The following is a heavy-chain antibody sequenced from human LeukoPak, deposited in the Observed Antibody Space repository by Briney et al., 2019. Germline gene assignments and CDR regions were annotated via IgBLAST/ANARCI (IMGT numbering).Heavy chain of an antibody. V-gene: IGHV1-2*04. CDR1: GYTFTGYY. Sequence: ASVKVSCKASGYTFTGYYMHWVRQAPGQGLEWMGWINPNSGGTNYAQKFQGWVTMTRDTSISTAYMELSRLRSDDTAVYYCARDHGIAAAGTNYYYYYGMDVWGQGTTVTVSS. D-gene: IGHD6-13*01. CDR2: INPNSGGT. J-gene: IGHJ6*02. CDR3: ARDHGIAAAGTNYYYYYGMDV.